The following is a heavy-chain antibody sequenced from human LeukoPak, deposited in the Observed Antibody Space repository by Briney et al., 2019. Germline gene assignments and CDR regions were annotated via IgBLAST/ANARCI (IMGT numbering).Heavy chain of an antibody. CDR3: GVGVGRMDV. J-gene: IGHJ6*02. V-gene: IGHV1-69*05. D-gene: IGHD3-10*01. CDR1: GGTFSSYA. Sequence: ASVKVSCKASGGTFSSYAINWVRQAPGQGLEWMGGIIPIFGTANYAQKLQGRVTMTTDTSTSTAYMELRSLRSDDTAVYWCGVGVGRMDVWGQGTTVTVSS. CDR2: IIPIFGTA.